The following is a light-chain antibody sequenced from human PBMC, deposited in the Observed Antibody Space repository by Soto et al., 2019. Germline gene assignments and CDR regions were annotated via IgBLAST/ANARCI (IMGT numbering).Light chain of an antibody. J-gene: IGKJ2*01. V-gene: IGKV3-20*01. Sequence: EIVLTQSPGTLSLSPGERATLSCRASRSISSTYLAWYQQKPGQAPRLLIYGASSRATGIPDRFSGSGCGTEFNLTISRLEPEDYAVDYCYQYGGSPPYTFGQGTKLEIK. CDR2: GAS. CDR1: RSISSTY. CDR3: YQYGGSPPYT.